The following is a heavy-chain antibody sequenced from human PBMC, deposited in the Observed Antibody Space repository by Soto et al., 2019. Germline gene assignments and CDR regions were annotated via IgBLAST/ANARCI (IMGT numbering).Heavy chain of an antibody. D-gene: IGHD3-10*01. CDR3: ARLNYGSESYNGFDP. Sequence: SGPTLVNPTQTLTLTCTFSGFSLSTSGMGVSWIRQPPGKALEWLARIDWDDDKYYSTSLKTRLTISKDTSKNQVVLTMTNMDPVDTATYYCARLNYGSESYNGFDPWGEGTLVTVSS. J-gene: IGHJ5*02. CDR2: IDWDDDK. V-gene: IGHV2-70*11. CDR1: GFSLSTSGMG.